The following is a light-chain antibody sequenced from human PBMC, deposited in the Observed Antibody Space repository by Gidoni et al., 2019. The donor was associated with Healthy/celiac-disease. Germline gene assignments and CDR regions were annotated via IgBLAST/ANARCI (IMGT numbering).Light chain of an antibody. J-gene: IGLJ1*01. CDR1: ALPKKY. CDR3: QSADSSGTYYV. CDR2: KDS. V-gene: IGLV3-25*02. Sequence: SYELTQPPSVSVSPGQTARITCSGDALPKKYAYWYQQKPGQAPVLVIYKDSERPSRIPERFSGSSSGTTVTLTISGVQAEDEADYYCQSADSSGTYYVFGTGTKVTVL.